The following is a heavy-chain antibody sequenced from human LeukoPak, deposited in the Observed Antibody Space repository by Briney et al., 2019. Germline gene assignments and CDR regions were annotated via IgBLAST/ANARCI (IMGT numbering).Heavy chain of an antibody. V-gene: IGHV3-53*05. Sequence: GGSLRLSCAASGFTVSTNYMNWVRQAPGKGLEWVSVIYSDGTTYYADSLKGRFTLSRDNSKNTLYLQMNSLRSDDTAVYYCARAGLGSSSYYYYYMDVWGKGTTVTVSS. CDR3: ARAGLGSSSYYYYYMDV. J-gene: IGHJ6*03. CDR2: IYSDGTT. D-gene: IGHD1-26*01. CDR1: GFTVSTNY.